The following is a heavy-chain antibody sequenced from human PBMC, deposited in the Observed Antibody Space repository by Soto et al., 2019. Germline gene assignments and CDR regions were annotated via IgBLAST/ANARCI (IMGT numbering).Heavy chain of an antibody. D-gene: IGHD3-16*01. CDR3: ARSARGGDAFDI. Sequence: QVQLQESGPGLVKPSQTLSLTCTVSGGSISSGGNYWSWIRQHPGKGLEWIGYIYNSGSTHYNPSLESRVSISPDTSKNQLSLRLTSVTAADTAVYYCARSARGGDAFDIWGQGTMVTVSS. V-gene: IGHV4-31*03. CDR2: IYNSGST. CDR1: GGSISSGGNY. J-gene: IGHJ3*02.